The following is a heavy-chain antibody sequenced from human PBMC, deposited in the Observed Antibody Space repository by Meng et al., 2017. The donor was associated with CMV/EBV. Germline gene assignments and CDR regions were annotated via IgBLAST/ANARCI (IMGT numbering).Heavy chain of an antibody. CDR3: ARGVGGWFDP. CDR1: GGSFSGYY. CDR2: INHSGST. J-gene: IGHJ5*02. D-gene: IGHD1-26*01. Sequence: QVQLQLWGAGLLQPSETLSLTCAVYGGSFSGYYWSWIRQPPGKGLEWIGEINHSGSTNYNPSLKSRVTISVDTSKNQFSLKLSSVTAADTAVYYCARGVGGWFDPWGQGTLVTVSS. V-gene: IGHV4-34*01.